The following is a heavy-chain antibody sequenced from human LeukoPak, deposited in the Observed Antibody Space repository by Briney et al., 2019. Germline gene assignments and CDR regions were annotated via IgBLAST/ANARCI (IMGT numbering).Heavy chain of an antibody. CDR1: GYSFTSYW. CDR3: ARDKSGNSGWYSYFDY. CDR2: INPNSGDT. J-gene: IGHJ4*02. D-gene: IGHD6-19*01. V-gene: IGHV1-2*02. Sequence: GESLKISCKGSGYSFTSYWIGWVRQAPGQGLEWMGWINPNSGDTNYAQKFQGRVTMTRDTSISTAYMELSRLRSDDTAVYYCARDKSGNSGWYSYFDYWGQGTLVTVSS.